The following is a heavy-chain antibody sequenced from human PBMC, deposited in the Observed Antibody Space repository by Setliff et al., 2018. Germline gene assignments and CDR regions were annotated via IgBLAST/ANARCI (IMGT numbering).Heavy chain of an antibody. CDR2: IYHSGST. V-gene: IGHV4-4*02. CDR3: ARDNVDTAMGLSYYYYYYMDV. D-gene: IGHD5-18*01. Sequence: SETLSLTCAVSGGSISSSNWWSWVRQPPGKGLEWIGEIYHSGSTNYNPSLKSRVTISVDKSKNQFSLKLSSVTAADTAVYYCARDNVDTAMGLSYYYYYYMDVWGKGTTVTVS. J-gene: IGHJ6*03. CDR1: GGSISSSNW.